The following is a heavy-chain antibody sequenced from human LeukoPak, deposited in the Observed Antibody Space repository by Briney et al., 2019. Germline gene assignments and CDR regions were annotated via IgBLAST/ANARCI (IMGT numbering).Heavy chain of an antibody. J-gene: IGHJ5*02. CDR2: IYYSGGT. D-gene: IGHD3-16*01. CDR3: ARFTPQGYGWGGYNRFDP. V-gene: IGHV4-59*01. CDR1: GGSISSYY. Sequence: PSETLSLTCTVSGGSISSYYWNSIRQPPGKGLEWIGYIYYSGGTTYNPPLKSRVTISVDTSKNQFSLNLTSVTAADTAVYYCARFTPQGYGWGGYNRFDPWGQGTLVTVSS.